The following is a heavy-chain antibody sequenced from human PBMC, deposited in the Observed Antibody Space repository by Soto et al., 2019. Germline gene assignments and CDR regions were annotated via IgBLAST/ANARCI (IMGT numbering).Heavy chain of an antibody. CDR2: ISGRGGST. CDR3: AKAMAACTLSYYVMDV. D-gene: IGHD2-8*01. CDR1: GFTFSSYA. Sequence: EVQLLDSGGGLVQPGGSLRLSCAASGFTFSSYAMIWLRQAPGKGLEGVSAISGRGGSTYYADAVKGRFTISRDSSKSKLSLQLNSLRAGDTGVSYCAKAMAACTLSYYVMDVWGQGTTVTVSS. J-gene: IGHJ6*02. V-gene: IGHV3-23*01.